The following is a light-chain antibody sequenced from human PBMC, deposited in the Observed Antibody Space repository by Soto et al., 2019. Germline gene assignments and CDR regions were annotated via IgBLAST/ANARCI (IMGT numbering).Light chain of an antibody. Sequence: DIVMTQSPDSLAVSLGERATINCKSSQSVLYSSDNKNYLAWYQQKPGQPPKSLIYWASIRESGVPDRFSGSGSGTDFTLTISSLQAEDVAVYYCQQYYNSPITFGQGTRLEIK. V-gene: IGKV4-1*01. CDR1: QSVLYSSDNKNY. J-gene: IGKJ5*01. CDR3: QQYYNSPIT. CDR2: WAS.